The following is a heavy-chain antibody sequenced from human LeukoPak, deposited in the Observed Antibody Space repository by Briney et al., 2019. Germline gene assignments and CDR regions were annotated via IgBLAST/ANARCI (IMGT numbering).Heavy chain of an antibody. D-gene: IGHD6-6*01. J-gene: IGHJ4*02. V-gene: IGHV3-66*01. CDR2: IYSGGST. CDR3: ARDDPSRDFDY. CDR1: GFTVSSNY. Sequence: GGSLRLSCAASGFTVSSNYMSWIRQAPGKGLDWISVIYSGGSTYYADSVKDRFTISRDNSKNTLYLQMNSLRAEDTAVYYCARDDPSRDFDYWGQGSLVTVSS.